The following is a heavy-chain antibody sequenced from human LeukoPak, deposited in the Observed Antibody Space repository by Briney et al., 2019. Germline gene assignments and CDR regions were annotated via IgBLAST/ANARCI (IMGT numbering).Heavy chain of an antibody. J-gene: IGHJ6*02. Sequence: SETVSLPCSVSGGSISSHYWIWMRQPPGRGLEWISYFSYSGYTSINPALMGRVTISLDTSKNQFSLKLTSGTAADTAVYYCARDWLVVQPYIMDVWGQGITVTVSS. CDR1: GGSISSHY. CDR3: ARDWLVVQPYIMDV. D-gene: IGHD2-2*01. CDR2: FSYSGYT. V-gene: IGHV4-59*11.